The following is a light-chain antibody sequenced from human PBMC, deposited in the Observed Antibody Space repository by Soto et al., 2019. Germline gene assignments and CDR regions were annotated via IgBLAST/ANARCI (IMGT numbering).Light chain of an antibody. CDR1: QVISTY. J-gene: IGKJ3*01. Sequence: DFQMTQSPPSLSASVGDRVTITCRASQVISTYLAWYQQKPGKVPKLLISGASTLQSGVTSRFSGTGSGTDFTLTISNLQPEDVATYYCQKHNGAPFTFGPGTKVDIK. V-gene: IGKV1-27*01. CDR3: QKHNGAPFT. CDR2: GAS.